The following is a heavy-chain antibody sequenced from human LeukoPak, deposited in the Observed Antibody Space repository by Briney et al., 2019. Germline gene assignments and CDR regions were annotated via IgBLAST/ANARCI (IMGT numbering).Heavy chain of an antibody. J-gene: IGHJ4*02. D-gene: IGHD2-21*02. CDR1: GGTFSSYA. Sequence: SVKVSCKASGGTFSSYAISWVRQAPGQGLEWMGGIIPIFGTANYAQKFQGRVTITADESTSTAYMELSSLRSEDTAVYYCARHFGTADNFDYWGQGTLLIVSS. CDR2: IIPIFGTA. CDR3: ARHFGTADNFDY. V-gene: IGHV1-69*13.